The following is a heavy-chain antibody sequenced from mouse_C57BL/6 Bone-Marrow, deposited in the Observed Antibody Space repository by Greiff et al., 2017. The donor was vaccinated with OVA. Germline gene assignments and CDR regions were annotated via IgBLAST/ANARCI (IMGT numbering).Heavy chain of an antibody. CDR3: ARDDGYYFAY. V-gene: IGHV1-59*01. J-gene: IGHJ3*01. CDR1: GYTFTSYW. D-gene: IGHD2-3*01. Sequence: QVQLQQPGAELVRPGTSVKLSCKASGYTFTSYWMHWVKQRPGQGLEWIGVIDPSDSYTNYNQKFKGKATLTVDQSSSTAYMQLNSLTSEDSAVYYCARDDGYYFAYWGQGTLVTVSA. CDR2: IDPSDSYT.